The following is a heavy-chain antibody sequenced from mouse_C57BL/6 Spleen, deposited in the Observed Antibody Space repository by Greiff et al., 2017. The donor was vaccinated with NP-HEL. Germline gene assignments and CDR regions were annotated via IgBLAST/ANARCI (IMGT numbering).Heavy chain of an antibody. D-gene: IGHD3-1*01. CDR3: ARGGHARGDD. V-gene: IGHV1-59*01. CDR1: GYTFTSYW. CDR2: IDPSDSYT. Sequence: VQLQQPGAELVRPGTSVKLSCKASGYTFTSYWMHWVKQRPGQGLEWIGVIDPSDSYTNYNQKFKGKATLTVDPSSSTAYLQLSSLTSEDSAGEYCARGGHARGDDWGKGTTLTVSS. J-gene: IGHJ2*01.